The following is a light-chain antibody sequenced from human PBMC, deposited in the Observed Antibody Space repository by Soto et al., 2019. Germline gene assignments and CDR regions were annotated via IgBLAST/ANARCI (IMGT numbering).Light chain of an antibody. V-gene: IGKV4-1*01. Sequence: DIVMTQSPDSLAVSLGERATINCKSSQSVLYSSNNRDSLAWYQQKPGLPPKLLIYWASIRASGVPDRFSGGGSGTDFTLTISSLQAEDVAVYYCQQYNNWPPYTFGQGTKLEIK. J-gene: IGKJ2*01. CDR3: QQYNNWPPYT. CDR1: QSVLYSSNNRDS. CDR2: WAS.